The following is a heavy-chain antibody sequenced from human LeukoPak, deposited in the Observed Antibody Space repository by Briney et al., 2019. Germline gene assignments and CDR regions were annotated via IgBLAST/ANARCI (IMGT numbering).Heavy chain of an antibody. D-gene: IGHD3-3*01. J-gene: IGHJ5*02. CDR2: IYTSGST. CDR1: GGSISSYY. V-gene: IGHV4-4*07. Sequence: SETLSLTCTVSGGSISSYYWSWIRQPPGKGLEWIGRIYTSGSTNYNPSLKSRVTMSVDTSKNQFSLKLSSVTAADTAVYYCARESGYDFWSGYYEYNWFDPWGQGTLVTVSS. CDR3: ARESGYDFWSGYYEYNWFDP.